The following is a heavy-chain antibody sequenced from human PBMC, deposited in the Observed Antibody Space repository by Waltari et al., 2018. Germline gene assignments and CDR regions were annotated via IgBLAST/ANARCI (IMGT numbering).Heavy chain of an antibody. J-gene: IGHJ4*02. CDR1: GFTVRTNF. Sequence: EVQLVESGGNLIQPGGSLRLSCAASGFTVRTNFISWVRQAPGKGREWGSIIYSGGKTYYAGSVKGRFTISRDNYKNMVYLEMNSLRAEDTAVYYCAKQSPSYTRGWYPLESWGPGTLVTVSP. CDR2: IYSGGKT. D-gene: IGHD6-19*01. V-gene: IGHV3-53*01. CDR3: AKQSPSYTRGWYPLES.